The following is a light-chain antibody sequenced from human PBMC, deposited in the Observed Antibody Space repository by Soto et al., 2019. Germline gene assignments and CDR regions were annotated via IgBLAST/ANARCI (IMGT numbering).Light chain of an antibody. CDR3: SSYTSSRTRV. J-gene: IGLJ1*01. V-gene: IGLV2-14*01. CDR1: SSDVGGYNY. CDR2: EVS. Sequence: QSVLTQSASVSGSPGQSITISCTGTSSDVGGYNYVSWYQQHPGKAPKLMIYEVSNRPSGVSTRFSGSKSGNTASLTISGLQAEDEADYYCSSYTSSRTRVFGTGTKVTVL.